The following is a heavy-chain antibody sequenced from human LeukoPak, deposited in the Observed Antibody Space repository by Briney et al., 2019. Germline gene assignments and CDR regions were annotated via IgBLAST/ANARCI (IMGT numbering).Heavy chain of an antibody. J-gene: IGHJ3*02. V-gene: IGHV3-15*01. Sequence: GGSLRLSCAASTFTFSNAWMSWVRQAPGKGLEWVGRIKSKSDGGTTDYAAPVKGRFTISRDDSKNTLYLQMNSLKTEDTAVYYCTTAPRGYCSGGSCSYAFDIWGQGTIVTASS. D-gene: IGHD2-15*01. CDR1: TFTFSNAW. CDR3: TTAPRGYCSGGSCSYAFDI. CDR2: IKSKSDGGTT.